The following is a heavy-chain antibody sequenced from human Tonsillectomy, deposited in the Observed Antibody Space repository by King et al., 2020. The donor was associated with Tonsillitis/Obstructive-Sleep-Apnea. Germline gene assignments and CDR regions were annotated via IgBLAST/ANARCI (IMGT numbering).Heavy chain of an antibody. CDR3: ARVSPEVPAAMTPQNYFDY. CDR2: INHSGST. CDR1: GGSFSGYY. D-gene: IGHD2-2*01. J-gene: IGHJ4*02. Sequence: VQLQQWGAGLLKPSETLSLTCAVYGGSFSGYYWSWIRQPPGKGLEWIGEINHSGSTNYNPSLKSRVPISVDTSKNQFSLKLSSVTAADTAVYYCARVSPEVPAAMTPQNYFDYWGQGTLVTVSS. V-gene: IGHV4-34*01.